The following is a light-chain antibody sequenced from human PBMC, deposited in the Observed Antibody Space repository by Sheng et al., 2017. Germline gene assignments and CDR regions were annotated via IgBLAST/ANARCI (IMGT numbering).Light chain of an antibody. CDR3: QQYGSSPYT. V-gene: IGKV3-20*01. CDR2: AAS. Sequence: VMTQSPATLSVSPGERATLSCRASQSVSSYLAWYQQKPGQTPRLLIYAASTRATGIPDRFSGSGSGTDFTLTISRLEPEDFAVFYCQQYGSSPYTFGQGTKLEIK. J-gene: IGKJ2*01. CDR1: QSVSSY.